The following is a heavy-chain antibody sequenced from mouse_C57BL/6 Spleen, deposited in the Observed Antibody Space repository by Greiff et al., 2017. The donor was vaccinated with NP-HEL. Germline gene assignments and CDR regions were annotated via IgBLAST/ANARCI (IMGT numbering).Heavy chain of an antibody. CDR3: ARSGTRDAMDY. CDR1: GYTFTSYW. Sequence: QVQLQQPGAELVKPGASVKMSCKASGYTFTSYWITWVKQRPGQGLEWIGDIYPGSGSTNYNEKFKSKATLTVDTSSSTAYMQLSSLTSEDSEVYYCARSGTRDAMDYWGQGTSVTVSS. D-gene: IGHD4-1*01. V-gene: IGHV1-55*01. CDR2: IYPGSGST. J-gene: IGHJ4*01.